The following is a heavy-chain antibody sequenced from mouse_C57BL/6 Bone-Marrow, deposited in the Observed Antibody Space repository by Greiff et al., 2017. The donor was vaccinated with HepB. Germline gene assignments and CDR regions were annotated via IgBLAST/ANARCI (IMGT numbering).Heavy chain of an antibody. D-gene: IGHD2-2*01. J-gene: IGHJ1*03. V-gene: IGHV1-55*01. CDR2: IYPGSGST. Sequence: QVQLQQPGAELVKPGASVKMSCKASGYTFTSYLITWVKQRPGQGLEWIGDIYPGSGSTNYNEKFKSKATLTVDTSSSTAYMQLSSLTSEDSAVYYCARRGDGYGKYFDVWGTGTTVTVSS. CDR3: ARRGDGYGKYFDV. CDR1: GYTFTSYL.